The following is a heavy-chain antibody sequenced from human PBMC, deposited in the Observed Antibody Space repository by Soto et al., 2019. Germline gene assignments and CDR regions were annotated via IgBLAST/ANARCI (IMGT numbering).Heavy chain of an antibody. CDR2: IFQSGST. CDR3: ARGRGRYSSGWSWFDP. D-gene: IGHD6-19*01. J-gene: IGHJ5*02. Sequence: PSETLSLTXGVSGGTIRSPDWWTWVRQPPGKGLEWIGEIFQSGSTNYTPSLESRVTISVDKSKNQFSLTLTSVTAADTAVYFRARGRGRYSSGWSWFDPWGQGILVTVSS. CDR1: GGTIRSPDW. V-gene: IGHV4-4*02.